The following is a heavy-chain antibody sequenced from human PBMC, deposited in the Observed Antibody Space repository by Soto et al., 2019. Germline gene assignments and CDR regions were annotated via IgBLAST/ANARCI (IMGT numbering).Heavy chain of an antibody. CDR3: AKDLGSGWFSFGGVFDY. CDR1: GFTFSSYA. D-gene: IGHD6-19*01. CDR2: ISGSGGST. Sequence: EVQLLESGGGLVQPGGSLRLSCAASGFTFSSYAMSWVRQAPGKGLEWVSAISGSGGSTYYADSVKGRFTISRDNSNNPLYLQMNSLRAEDTAVYYCAKDLGSGWFSFGGVFDYWGQGTMVTVSS. V-gene: IGHV3-23*01. J-gene: IGHJ4*02.